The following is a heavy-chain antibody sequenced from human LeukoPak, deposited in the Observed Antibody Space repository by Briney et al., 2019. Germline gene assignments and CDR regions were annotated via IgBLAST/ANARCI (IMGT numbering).Heavy chain of an antibody. D-gene: IGHD3-22*01. V-gene: IGHV3-23*01. CDR1: GITLSNYD. CDR2: ISGSGGST. Sequence: PGGSLRLSCAVSGITLSNYDMSWVRQAPGKGLEWVAGISGSGGSTNYADSVKGRFTISRDNPKNTLYLQMNILRAEDTAVYFCAKRGVVIRVILVGFHKEAYYFDSWGQGALVTVSS. CDR3: AKRGVVIRVILVGFHKEAYYFDS. J-gene: IGHJ4*02.